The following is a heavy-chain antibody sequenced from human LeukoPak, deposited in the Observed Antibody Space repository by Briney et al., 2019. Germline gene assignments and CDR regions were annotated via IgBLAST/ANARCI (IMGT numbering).Heavy chain of an antibody. CDR3: ARNNGMDV. CDR2: VNRDGSET. J-gene: IGHJ6*02. CDR1: GFALSSHW. V-gene: IGHV3-7*03. Sequence: GGSLRLSCAASGFALSSHWMTWVRQVPGRGPEWVANVNRDGSETYYLDSVKGRFTISKDNAKNSLYLQMNSQRAEDTALYHCARNNGMDVWGQGTTVIVSS.